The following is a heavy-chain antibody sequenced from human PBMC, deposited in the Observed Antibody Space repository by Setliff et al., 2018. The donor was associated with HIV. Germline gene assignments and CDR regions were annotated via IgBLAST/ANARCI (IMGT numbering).Heavy chain of an antibody. CDR2: VAPEDGET. D-gene: IGHD6-19*01. J-gene: IGHJ4*02. CDR1: GYTVTELY. V-gene: IGHV1-24*01. Sequence: ASVKVSCKVSGYTVTELYMHWVRQAPGKGLEWMGRVAPEDGETIYAERFRGRIRLIVDKSTGTAYMELNMLRSEDTAFYYCGTVPIAVPDHFYFWGQGTLVTVSS. CDR3: GTVPIAVPDHFYF.